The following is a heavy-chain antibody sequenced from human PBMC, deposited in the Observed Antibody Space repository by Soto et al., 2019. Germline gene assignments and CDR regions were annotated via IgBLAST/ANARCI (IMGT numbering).Heavy chain of an antibody. CDR2: INPSSGST. CDR1: GYTFTGYY. CDR3: ARDLPGSITMIV. V-gene: IGHV1-46*01. D-gene: IGHD3-22*01. Sequence: ASVKVSCKASGYTFTGYYMHWVRQAPGQGLEWMGWINPSSGSTSYAQKFQGRVTMTRDTSTSTVYMELSSLRSEDTAVYYCARDLPGSITMIVWGQGTLVTVSS. J-gene: IGHJ4*02.